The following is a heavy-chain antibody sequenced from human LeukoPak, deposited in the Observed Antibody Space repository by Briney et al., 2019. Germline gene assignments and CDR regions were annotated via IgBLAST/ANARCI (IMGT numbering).Heavy chain of an antibody. Sequence: PGGSLRLSCAVCGITFDNYNMKWVPQAPGKGLEWVSAISGSGGSTYYADSVKGRFTISRDNSKNTLYLQMNSLRAEDTAVYYCARDFAGWFGEFGNAFDIWGQGTMVTVSS. D-gene: IGHD3-10*01. V-gene: IGHV3-23*01. CDR1: GITFDNYN. CDR2: ISGSGGST. J-gene: IGHJ3*02. CDR3: ARDFAGWFGEFGNAFDI.